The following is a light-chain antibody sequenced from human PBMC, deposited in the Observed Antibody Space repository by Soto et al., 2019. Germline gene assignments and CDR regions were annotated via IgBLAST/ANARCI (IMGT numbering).Light chain of an antibody. CDR1: SSDVGGYKY. CDR2: EVS. Sequence: QSALTQPASGSGSPGQSITISCTGTSSDVGGYKYVSWYQQHPDKAPKLMIYEVSNRPSGVSNRFSGSKSGNTASLTISGLQAEDEADYYCSSYTSSSTLLFGGGTKLTVL. V-gene: IGLV2-14*01. J-gene: IGLJ2*01. CDR3: SSYTSSSTLL.